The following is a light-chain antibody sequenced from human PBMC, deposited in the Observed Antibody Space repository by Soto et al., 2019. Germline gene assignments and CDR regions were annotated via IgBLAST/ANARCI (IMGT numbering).Light chain of an antibody. Sequence: EIVLTQSPGTLSLSPGERATLSCRASQSVSSSYLAWYQQKPGQAPRLLIYGASSRATGIPDRFSGSGSGTAFSLTISRLEPEYSAVYYCQQYDSSPWTFGQRNKVEIK. CDR2: GAS. J-gene: IGKJ1*01. CDR3: QQYDSSPWT. CDR1: QSVSSSY. V-gene: IGKV3-20*01.